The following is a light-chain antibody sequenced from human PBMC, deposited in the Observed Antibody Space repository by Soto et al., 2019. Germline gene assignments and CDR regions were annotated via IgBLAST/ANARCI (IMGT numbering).Light chain of an antibody. CDR3: QQYGSSPIT. CDR1: QSVSSIY. Sequence: EIVLTQSPGTLSLSPGEIATLSCRASQSVSSIYLAWYQQKPGQAPRLIIYGASSRATGIPDRFSGSWSGTDCTLTISRLEPEDVAVYYCQQYGSSPITLGQGTRLEIK. CDR2: GAS. J-gene: IGKJ5*01. V-gene: IGKV3-20*01.